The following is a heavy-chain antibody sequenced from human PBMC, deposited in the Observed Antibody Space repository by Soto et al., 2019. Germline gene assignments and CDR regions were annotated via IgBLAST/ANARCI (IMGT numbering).Heavy chain of an antibody. CDR3: ARLPGYCSGGSCPGDYYYYGMDV. D-gene: IGHD2-15*01. CDR1: GYTFTSYY. CDR2: INPSGGST. J-gene: IGHJ6*02. V-gene: IGHV1-46*01. Sequence: GASVKVSCKASGYTFTSYYMHWVRQASGQGLEWMGIINPSGGSTGYAQKFQGRVTMTRDTSTSTVYMELSSLRSEDTAVYYCARLPGYCSGGSCPGDYYYYGMDVWGQGTTVTVSS.